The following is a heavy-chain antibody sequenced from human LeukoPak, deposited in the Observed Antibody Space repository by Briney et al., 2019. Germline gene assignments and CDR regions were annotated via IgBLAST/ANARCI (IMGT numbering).Heavy chain of an antibody. CDR1: GDSISSYY. J-gene: IGHJ4*02. V-gene: IGHV4-59*12. CDR2: IYYTGST. CDR3: ARGAQWLVDY. D-gene: IGHD6-19*01. Sequence: SETLSLTCTVSGDSISSYYWSWLRQPPRKGLEWIGYIYYTGSTNYNPSLKSRVTISVDTSKNQFSLKLSSVTAADTAVYYCARGAQWLVDYWGQGTLVTVSS.